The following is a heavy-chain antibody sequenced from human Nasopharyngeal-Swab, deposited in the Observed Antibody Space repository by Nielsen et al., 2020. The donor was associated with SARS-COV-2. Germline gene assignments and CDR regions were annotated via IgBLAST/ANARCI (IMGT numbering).Heavy chain of an antibody. D-gene: IGHD1-26*01. CDR2: INPSGGST. CDR1: GYTFTSYY. J-gene: IGHJ4*02. Sequence: ASVKVSCKASGYTFTSYYMHWVRQAPGQGLEWMGIINPSGGSTSYAQKFQGRVTMTTDTSTSTAYMELRSLRSDDTAVYYCAREERGLGGVGPFDYWGQGTLVTVSS. V-gene: IGHV1-46*01. CDR3: AREERGLGGVGPFDY.